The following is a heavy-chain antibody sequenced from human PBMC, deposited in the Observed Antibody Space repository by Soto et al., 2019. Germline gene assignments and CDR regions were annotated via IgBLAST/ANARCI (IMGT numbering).Heavy chain of an antibody. V-gene: IGHV1-3*01. CDR2: INAGNGNT. Sequence: VASVKVSCKASGYTFTTYDMHWVRQAPGQRLEWMGWINAGNGNTKYSQKFQGRVTITRDTSASTAYMELSSLRSEDTAVYYCARDKITGSLDYWGQGTLVTVSS. CDR3: ARDKITGSLDY. J-gene: IGHJ4*02. CDR1: GYTFTTYD. D-gene: IGHD1-20*01.